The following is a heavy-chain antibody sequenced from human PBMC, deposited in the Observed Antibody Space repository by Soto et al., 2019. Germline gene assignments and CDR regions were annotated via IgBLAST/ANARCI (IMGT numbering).Heavy chain of an antibody. CDR1: GYTFTGYY. Sequence: GASLKVSCKASGYTFTGYYMHWVRQAPGQGLEWMGWINPNSGGTNYAQKFQGRVTMTRDTSISTAYMELSRLRSDDTAVYYCASFVLTYYYDSSGYYRYGDFDYWGQGTLVTVSS. D-gene: IGHD3-22*01. CDR2: INPNSGGT. V-gene: IGHV1-2*02. CDR3: ASFVLTYYYDSSGYYRYGDFDY. J-gene: IGHJ4*02.